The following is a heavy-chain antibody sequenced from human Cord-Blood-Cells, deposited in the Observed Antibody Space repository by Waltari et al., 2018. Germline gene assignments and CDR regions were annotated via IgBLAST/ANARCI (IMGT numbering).Heavy chain of an antibody. CDR3: AQDSGSYYFAFDI. D-gene: IGHD1-26*01. CDR1: GYSIRSGYY. J-gene: IGHJ3*02. CDR2: IYHSGST. V-gene: IGHV4-38-2*01. Sequence: QVQLQESGPGLVKPSETLSLTCAVSGYSIRSGYYWGGIRQPPGRGLEWIGSIYHSGSTYYNPSLKGRVTISVDTSKNQFSLKLSSVTAADTVVYYCAQDSGSYYFAFDIWGQGTMVTVSS.